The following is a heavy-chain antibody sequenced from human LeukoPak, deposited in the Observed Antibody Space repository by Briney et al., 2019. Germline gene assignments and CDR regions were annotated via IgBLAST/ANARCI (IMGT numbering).Heavy chain of an antibody. CDR3: ARDGQAVAGHEY. V-gene: IGHV3-33*08. CDR1: GFTFSSYG. J-gene: IGHJ4*02. Sequence: PGRSLRLSCAASGFTFSSYGMHWVRQAPGKGLEWVAVIWYDGSNKYYADSVKGRFTISRDNSKNTLYLQMNSLRAEDTAVYYCARDGQAVAGHEYWGQGTLVTVSS. CDR2: IWYDGSNK. D-gene: IGHD6-19*01.